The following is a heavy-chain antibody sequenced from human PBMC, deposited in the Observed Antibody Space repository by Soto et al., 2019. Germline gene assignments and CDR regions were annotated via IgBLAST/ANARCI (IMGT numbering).Heavy chain of an antibody. J-gene: IGHJ6*02. CDR3: ARVRSYSYGQGYGMDV. CDR2: ISSSSGYI. D-gene: IGHD5-18*01. V-gene: IGHV3-21*01. Sequence: EVQLVESGGGLVKPGGSLRLSCAASGFTFSTYSMNWVRQAPGKGLEWVSSISSSSGYIYYADSVNGRFTISRDDAKNILSLQLNSPRAEDTAVYYCARVRSYSYGQGYGMDVWGQGTTVTFSS. CDR1: GFTFSTYS.